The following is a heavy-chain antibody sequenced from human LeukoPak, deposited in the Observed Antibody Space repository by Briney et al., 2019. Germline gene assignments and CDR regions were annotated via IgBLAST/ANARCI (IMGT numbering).Heavy chain of an antibody. CDR1: GFTFSSYS. J-gene: IGHJ6*02. Sequence: GGSLRLSCAASGFTFSSYSMNWVRQAPGQGLEWVSYISSSSSTIHYADSVKGRFTISRDDAKNSLYLQMNSLRAEDTAVYYCARDAPIAAAGYYYYYYGMDVWGQGTTVTVSS. CDR3: ARDAPIAAAGYYYYYYGMDV. V-gene: IGHV3-48*01. CDR2: ISSSSSTI. D-gene: IGHD6-13*01.